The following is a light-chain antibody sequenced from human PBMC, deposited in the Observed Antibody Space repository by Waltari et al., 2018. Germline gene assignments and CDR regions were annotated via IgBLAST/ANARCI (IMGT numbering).Light chain of an antibody. CDR1: QDISRW. V-gene: IGKV1-12*01. CDR2: AAS. CDR3: QQANSFPLT. J-gene: IGKJ4*01. Sequence: DIQMTQFPSSVSASVGDRVTITCRASQDISRWLAWYQQKPGKAPKFVIYAASNLQSGVPSRFSGTGSGTDFTLTISSLQPEDFATYYCQQANSFPLTFGGGTKVEIK.